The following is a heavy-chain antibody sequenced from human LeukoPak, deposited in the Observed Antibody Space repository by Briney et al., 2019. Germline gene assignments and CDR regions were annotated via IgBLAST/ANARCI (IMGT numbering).Heavy chain of an antibody. J-gene: IGHJ6*03. V-gene: IGHV3-30*01. D-gene: IGHD2-8*01. CDR2: ISYDGSNK. CDR1: GFTLSSYA. Sequence: PGGSLRLSCAASGFTLSSYAMHWVRQAPGKGLEWVAVISYDGSNKYYADSVKGRFTISRDNSKNTLYLQMNSLRAEDTAVYYCAREYYGLGYCTNGVCLGYYYYYMDVWGKGTTVTVSS. CDR3: AREYYGLGYCTNGVCLGYYYYYMDV.